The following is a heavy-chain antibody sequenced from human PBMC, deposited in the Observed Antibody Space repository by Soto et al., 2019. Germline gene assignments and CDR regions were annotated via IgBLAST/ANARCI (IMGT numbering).Heavy chain of an antibody. V-gene: IGHV4-39*01. CDR1: GGSISSSSYY. J-gene: IGHJ3*02. Sequence: SETLSLTCTASGGSISSSSYYWAWIRQPPGKGLEWIGSIYYSGSTYYNPSLKSRVTISVDTSKNQFSLKLSSVTAADTAVYYCARLLLGYCSGGSCPDLNHKDDAFDIWGQGTMVTVSS. D-gene: IGHD2-15*01. CDR3: ARLLLGYCSGGSCPDLNHKDDAFDI. CDR2: IYYSGST.